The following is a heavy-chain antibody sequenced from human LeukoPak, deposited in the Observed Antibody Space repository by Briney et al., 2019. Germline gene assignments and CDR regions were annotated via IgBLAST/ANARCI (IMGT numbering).Heavy chain of an antibody. CDR3: ARHRDSSGTDY. V-gene: IGHV3-48*01. CDR1: GFTFSSYD. CDR2: ISCLSSTI. D-gene: IGHD3-22*01. J-gene: IGHJ4*02. Sequence: PGGSLRLSCAASGFTFSSYDMIWVRQAPGKGLEWVSYISCLSSTIYSADSVKVLFTISRDNAKNSLFLRMKSLRAEDTAVYYCARHRDSSGTDYWGQGTLVTVSS.